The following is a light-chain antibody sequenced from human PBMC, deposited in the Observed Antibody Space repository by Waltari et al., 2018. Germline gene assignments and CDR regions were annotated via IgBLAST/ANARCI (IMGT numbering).Light chain of an antibody. CDR3: QQYYTTPYT. Sequence: DIVMTQSPDFLPVSLGERATISCKSIQSIFHSSPYGDALAWFQQRPGKPPKLLIYWTSTRESGVPDRFSGSGSGTDFTLTISSLQAEDVAVYYCQQYYTTPYTFGPGTKLEIK. J-gene: IGKJ2*01. V-gene: IGKV4-1*01. CDR2: WTS. CDR1: QSIFHSSPYGDA.